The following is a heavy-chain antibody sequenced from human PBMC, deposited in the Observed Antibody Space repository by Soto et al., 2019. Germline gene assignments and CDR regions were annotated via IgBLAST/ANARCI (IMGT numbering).Heavy chain of an antibody. Sequence: LSLTCAVSGYSISSGYYWGWIRQPPGKGLEWIGSIYHSGSTYYNPSLKSRVTISVDTSKNQFSLKLSSVTAADTAVYYCASSSGSYHFDYWGQGTLVTVSS. V-gene: IGHV4-38-2*01. J-gene: IGHJ4*02. D-gene: IGHD1-26*01. CDR3: ASSSGSYHFDY. CDR2: IYHSGST. CDR1: GYSISSGYY.